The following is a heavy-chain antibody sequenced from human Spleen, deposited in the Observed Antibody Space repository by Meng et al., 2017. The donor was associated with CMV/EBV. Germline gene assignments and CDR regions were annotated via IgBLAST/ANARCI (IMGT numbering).Heavy chain of an antibody. D-gene: IGHD2-15*01. V-gene: IGHV1-18*01. J-gene: IGHJ4*02. CDR1: GYTFTRYG. CDR2: ISPDNGKT. Sequence: ASVKVSCKASGYTFTRYGISWVRQAPGQGLEWMGLISPDNGKTNYARRFQGRVTMTADTSTSTTYLELRSLRSDDTAVYYCARESRGRAYYFDYWGQGTPVTVSS. CDR3: ARESRGRAYYFDY.